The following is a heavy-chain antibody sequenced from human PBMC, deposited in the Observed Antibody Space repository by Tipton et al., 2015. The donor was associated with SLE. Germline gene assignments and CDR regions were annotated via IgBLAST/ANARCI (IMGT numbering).Heavy chain of an antibody. CDR2: IYSSGDR. D-gene: IGHD4-17*01. V-gene: IGHV4-4*07. CDR1: GGSVSFDY. J-gene: IGHJ2*01. Sequence: TLSLTCTVSGGSVSFDYWSWFWHAAGRGLEWIGRIYSSGDRDYNPSLRGRVTMSIDASQNRVSLRLKSVSAADAAVYYCARGSDGEYVRYFDVWGPGTLVTVSS. CDR3: ARGSDGEYVRYFDV.